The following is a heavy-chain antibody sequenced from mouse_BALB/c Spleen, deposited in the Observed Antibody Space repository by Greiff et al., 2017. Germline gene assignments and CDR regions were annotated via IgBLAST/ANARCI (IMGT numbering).Heavy chain of an antibody. Sequence: EVQLQQSGPELVKPGASVKMSCKASGYTFTDYYMDWVKQSHGESFEWIGRVNPYNGGTSYNQKFKGKATLTVDKSSSTAYMELNSLTSEDSAVYYCARRKVLRLYWYFDVWGAGTTVTVSS. CDR3: ARRKVLRLYWYFDV. CDR1: GYTFTDYY. J-gene: IGHJ1*01. D-gene: IGHD1-1*01. V-gene: IGHV1-19*01. CDR2: VNPYNGGT.